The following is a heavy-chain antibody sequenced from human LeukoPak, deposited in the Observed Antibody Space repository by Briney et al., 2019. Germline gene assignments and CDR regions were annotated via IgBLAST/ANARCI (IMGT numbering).Heavy chain of an antibody. Sequence: GGSLRLSCVASGFTFTSDAMNWVRQAPGKGLEWVSSISSSSSDIYYADSVKGRFTISRDNAKNSLYLQMNSLRAEDTAVYYCASPAYCGGDCYSVGYWGQGILVTVSS. D-gene: IGHD2-21*02. CDR3: ASPAYCGGDCYSVGY. CDR2: ISSSSSDI. J-gene: IGHJ4*02. CDR1: GFTFTSDA. V-gene: IGHV3-21*01.